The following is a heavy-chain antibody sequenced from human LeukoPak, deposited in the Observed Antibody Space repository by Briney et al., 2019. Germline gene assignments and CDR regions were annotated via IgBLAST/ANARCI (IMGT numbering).Heavy chain of an antibody. J-gene: IGHJ4*02. CDR2: ISGSGGST. Sequence: PGGSLRLSCAASGSTFSSYGMSWVRQAPGKGLEWVSAISGSGGSTYYADSVKGRFTISRDNSKNTLYLQMNSLRAEDTAVYYCAKDHPHDYGDWGWYWGQGTLVTVSS. D-gene: IGHD4-17*01. CDR3: AKDHPHDYGDWGWY. CDR1: GSTFSSYG. V-gene: IGHV3-23*01.